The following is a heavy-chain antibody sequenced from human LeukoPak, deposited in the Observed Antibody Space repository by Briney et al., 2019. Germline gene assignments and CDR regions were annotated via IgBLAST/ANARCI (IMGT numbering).Heavy chain of an antibody. Sequence: SETLSLTCAVYGGSFSGYYWSWIRQPPGKGLEWIGEINHSGSTNYNPSLESRVTISVDTSKNQFSLKLRSVTAADTAVYYCASDYYDFWSGYSLRNWFDPWGQGTLVTVSS. CDR1: GGSFSGYY. V-gene: IGHV4-34*01. J-gene: IGHJ5*02. CDR3: ASDYYDFWSGYSLRNWFDP. D-gene: IGHD3-3*01. CDR2: INHSGST.